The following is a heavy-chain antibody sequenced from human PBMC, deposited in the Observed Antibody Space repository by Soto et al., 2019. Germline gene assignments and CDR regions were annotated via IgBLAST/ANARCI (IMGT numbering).Heavy chain of an antibody. CDR3: ARTTATGTNWFDP. J-gene: IGHJ5*02. Sequence: SETLSLTCTVSGGSISSGAYYWTWIRQHPGKGLEWIGYIYYSGSSYYNPSLKSRVTISVDTSKDQFSLKLSSMTAADTAAYYCARTTATGTNWFDPWGQGTLVTVSS. CDR1: GGSISSGAYY. D-gene: IGHD6-13*01. V-gene: IGHV4-31*03. CDR2: IYYSGSS.